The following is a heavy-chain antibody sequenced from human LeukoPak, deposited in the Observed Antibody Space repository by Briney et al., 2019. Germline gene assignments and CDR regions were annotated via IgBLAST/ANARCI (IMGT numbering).Heavy chain of an antibody. CDR3: ARDWLAGNPYHTFDL. Sequence: GGSLRLSCAASGFTFSSYWMTWVRQAPGKGLECVANIKEDGSEEYYVDSVKGRFSISRDNAKNSLHLQMNSLRAEDTAVYYCARDWLAGNPYHTFDLWGKGTMVTVSS. D-gene: IGHD3-22*01. V-gene: IGHV3-7*01. CDR2: IKEDGSEE. CDR1: GFTFSSYW. J-gene: IGHJ3*01.